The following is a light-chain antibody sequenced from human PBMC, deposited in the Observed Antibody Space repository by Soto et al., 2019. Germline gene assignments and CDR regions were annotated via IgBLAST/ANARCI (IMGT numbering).Light chain of an antibody. CDR2: DAS. CDR1: QSLSNF. CDR3: QQRSNWPT. V-gene: IGKV3-11*01. Sequence: EIVLTQSPATLSLSPGERVTLSCKASQSLSNFLAWYQQKPGQAPRLLIYDASNRATGIPARFSGSGSGTDFTLTISSLEPEDFAVYYCQQRSNWPTFGQGTKLEI. J-gene: IGKJ2*01.